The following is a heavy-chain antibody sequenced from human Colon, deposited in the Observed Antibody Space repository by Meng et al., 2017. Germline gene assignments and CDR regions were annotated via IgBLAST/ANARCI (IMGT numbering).Heavy chain of an antibody. V-gene: IGHV1-69*08. CDR2: IIPILGIA. CDR1: GGTFSSYT. Sequence: QVQLVQSGAEVKKPGSSVKVSCKASGGTFSSYTISWVRQAPGQGLEWMGRIIPILGIANYAQKFQGRVTITADKSTSTAYMELSSLRSEDTAVYYCARDPHYYDSRGEFDPWGQGTLVTVSS. D-gene: IGHD3-22*01. CDR3: ARDPHYYDSRGEFDP. J-gene: IGHJ5*02.